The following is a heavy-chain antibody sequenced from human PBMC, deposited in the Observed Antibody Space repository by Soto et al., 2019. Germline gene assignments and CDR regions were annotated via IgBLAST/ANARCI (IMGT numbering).Heavy chain of an antibody. V-gene: IGHV1-2*04. CDR1: GYSFTDYH. CDR2: INPKSGGT. CDR3: ARGDSTDCSNGVCSFFYYYDMDV. Sequence: GASVKVSCKASGYSFTDYHIHWVRQAPGQGLEWLGRINPKSGGTSTAQKFQGWVTMTTDTSISTASMELTRLTSDDTAIYYCARGDSTDCSNGVCSFFYYYDMDVWGQGTTVTVSS. J-gene: IGHJ6*02. D-gene: IGHD2-8*01.